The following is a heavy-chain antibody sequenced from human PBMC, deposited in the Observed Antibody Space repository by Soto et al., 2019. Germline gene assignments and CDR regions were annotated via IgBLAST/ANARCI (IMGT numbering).Heavy chain of an antibody. Sequence: GGSLRLSCAASGFTFSSYGMHWVRQAPGKGLEWVAVISYDGSNKYYADSVKGRFTISRDNSKNTLYLQMNGLRAEDTAVYYCAKDRSSNYFYYYGMDVWGQGTTVTVSS. CDR1: GFTFSSYG. D-gene: IGHD4-4*01. CDR3: AKDRSSNYFYYYGMDV. J-gene: IGHJ6*02. V-gene: IGHV3-30*18. CDR2: ISYDGSNK.